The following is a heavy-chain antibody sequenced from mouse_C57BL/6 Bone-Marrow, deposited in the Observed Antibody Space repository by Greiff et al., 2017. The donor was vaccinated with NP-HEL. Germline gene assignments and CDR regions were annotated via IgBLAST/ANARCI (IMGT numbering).Heavy chain of an antibody. D-gene: IGHD1-1*01. CDR1: GYTFTSYW. Sequence: QVHVKQPGAELVKPGASVKLSCKASGYTFTSYWMHWVKQRPGQGLEWIGMIHPNSGSTNYNEKFKSKATLTVDKSSSTAYMQLSSLTSEDSAVYYCAREGYFTTVVATDYWGQGTTLTVSS. CDR3: AREGYFTTVVATDY. CDR2: IHPNSGST. J-gene: IGHJ2*01. V-gene: IGHV1-64*01.